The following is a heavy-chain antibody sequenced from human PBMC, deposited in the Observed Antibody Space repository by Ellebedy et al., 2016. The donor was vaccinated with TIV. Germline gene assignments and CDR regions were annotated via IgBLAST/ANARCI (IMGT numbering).Heavy chain of an antibody. CDR3: ATDGSYGDYRSPTHAFVM. D-gene: IGHD3-16*01. CDR1: GFIFNSYW. J-gene: IGHJ3*02. V-gene: IGHV3-7*01. CDR2: MNQDGSAK. Sequence: GESLKISCAASGFIFNSYWMTWVRQAPGKGLEWVANMNQDGSAKYYVDSLRGRFTISRDNAKNSLYLQMNSLRGEDTAVYYCATDGSYGDYRSPTHAFVMWGRGTLVTVSS.